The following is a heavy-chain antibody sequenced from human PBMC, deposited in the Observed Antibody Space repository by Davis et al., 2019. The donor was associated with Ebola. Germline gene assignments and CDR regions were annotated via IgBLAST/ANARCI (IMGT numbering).Heavy chain of an antibody. Sequence: LRLSCAVSGGSINSGGYSWNWIRQPPGKGLEWIGCLYYSGATSYKPSLKSRVTISVDTSKNQFSLKVNSVTAADTAVYYCARASGWSFDLWGRGTLVTVSS. CDR3: ARASGWSFDL. D-gene: IGHD3-3*01. CDR2: LYYSGAT. V-gene: IGHV4-30-2*01. CDR1: GGSINSGGYS. J-gene: IGHJ2*01.